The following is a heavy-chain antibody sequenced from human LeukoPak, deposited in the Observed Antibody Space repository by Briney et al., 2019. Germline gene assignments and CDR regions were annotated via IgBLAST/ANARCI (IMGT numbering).Heavy chain of an antibody. CDR2: ISYDGSNK. CDR3: ARDQTRTWSRYCSGGSCYSWYFDY. V-gene: IGHV3-30-3*01. J-gene: IGHJ4*02. Sequence: GRPLRLSCAASGFTFSSYAMHWVRQAPGKGLEWVAVISYDGSNKYYADSVKGRFTISRDNSKNTLYLQMNSLRAEDTAVYYCARDQTRTWSRYCSGGSCYSWYFDYWGQGTLVTVSS. CDR1: GFTFSSYA. D-gene: IGHD2-15*01.